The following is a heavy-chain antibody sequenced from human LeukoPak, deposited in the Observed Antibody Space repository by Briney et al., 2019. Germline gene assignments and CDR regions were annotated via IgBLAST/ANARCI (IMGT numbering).Heavy chain of an antibody. J-gene: IGHJ6*03. D-gene: IGHD5-18*01. V-gene: IGHV4-38-2*02. Sequence: PSETLSLTCTVSGYSISSGYYWGWIRQPPGKGLEWIGSIYHSGSTYYNPSLKSRVTISVDTSKNQFSLKLSSVTAADTAVYYCARVGNTAMVTDYYYYYMDVWGKGTTVTVSS. CDR3: ARVGNTAMVTDYYYYYMDV. CDR1: GYSISSGYY. CDR2: IYHSGST.